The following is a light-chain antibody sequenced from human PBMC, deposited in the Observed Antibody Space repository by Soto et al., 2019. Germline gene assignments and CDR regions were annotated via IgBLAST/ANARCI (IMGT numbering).Light chain of an antibody. CDR3: QQSYSTWT. J-gene: IGKJ1*01. V-gene: IGKV1-39*01. CDR1: QSVSSN. CDR2: AAS. Sequence: MTQSPATLSVSPGERATLSCRASQSVSSNLAWYQHKPGKAPKLLIYAASSLQSGVPSRFSGSGSGTDFTLTISSLQPEDFATYYCQQSYSTWTFGQGTKVDIK.